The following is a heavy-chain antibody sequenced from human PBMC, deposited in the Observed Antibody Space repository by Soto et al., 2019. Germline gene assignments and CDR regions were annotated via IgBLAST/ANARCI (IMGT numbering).Heavy chain of an antibody. Sequence: QGQLVQSAPEVRKPGASVKVSCKASGYPFSTYGISWVRQAPGQGLEWMGWISGYNGQTNYAQKFRGRVTFTTDTSATTAYMELRSLSSDDTATYFCARDGRKELWVDGLNAMDVWGQGTTVTVSS. CDR1: GYPFSTYG. J-gene: IGHJ6*02. CDR2: ISGYNGQT. D-gene: IGHD1-26*01. V-gene: IGHV1-18*01. CDR3: ARDGRKELWVDGLNAMDV.